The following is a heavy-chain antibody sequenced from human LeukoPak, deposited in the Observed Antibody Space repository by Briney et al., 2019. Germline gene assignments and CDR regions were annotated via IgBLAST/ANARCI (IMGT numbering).Heavy chain of an antibody. J-gene: IGHJ6*04. CDR3: AREDIVVVPAAMGGYYDYGMDV. CDR1: GGTFITYA. CDR2: IIPIFGTA. Sequence: GASVTVSFTSSGGTFITYAISWVRQAPGQGGEWMGGIIPIFGTANYPQKFQGRVTITEDESTSTAYMELSSLRSEDTAVYYCAREDIVVVPAAMGGYYDYGMDVWGKGTTVTVSS. V-gene: IGHV1-69*13. D-gene: IGHD2-2*01.